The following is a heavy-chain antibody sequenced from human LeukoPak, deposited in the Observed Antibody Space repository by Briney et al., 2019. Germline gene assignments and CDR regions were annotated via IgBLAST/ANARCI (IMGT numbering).Heavy chain of an antibody. D-gene: IGHD3-10*02. CDR3: AELGITMIGGV. CDR1: GFTFSTYG. J-gene: IGHJ6*04. CDR2: IGGSGGGT. Sequence: GGSLRLSCAASGFTFSTYGMSWVRQAPGKGLEWVSAIGGSGGGTYCADSVKGRFTISRDNSKNTLYLQMNSLRAEDTAVYYCAELGITMIGGVWGKGTTVTISS. V-gene: IGHV3-23*01.